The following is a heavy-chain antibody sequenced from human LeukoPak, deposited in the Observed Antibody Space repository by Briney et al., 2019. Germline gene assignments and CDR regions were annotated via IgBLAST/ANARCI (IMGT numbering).Heavy chain of an antibody. CDR1: GGSISSSSYY. CDR3: AIQALYYYDSSVYPLPWYFDL. J-gene: IGHJ2*01. D-gene: IGHD3-22*01. CDR2: IYYSGST. V-gene: IGHV4-39*01. Sequence: SETLSLTCTVSGGSISSSSYYWGWIRQPPGKGLEWIGSIYYSGSTYYNPSLKSRVTISVDTSKNQFSLKLSSVTAADTAVYYCAIQALYYYDSSVYPLPWYFDLWGRGTLVTVSS.